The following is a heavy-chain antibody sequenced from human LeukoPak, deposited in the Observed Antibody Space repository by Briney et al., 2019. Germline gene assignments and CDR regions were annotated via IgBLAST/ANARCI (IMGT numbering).Heavy chain of an antibody. Sequence: PSETLSLTCAVYGGSFSGYYWSWIRQPPGKGLEWIGEINHSGSTNYNPSLKSRVTISVDTSKNQFSLKLSSVTAADTAVYYCARGGGSGSRGFDPWDQGTLVTVSS. J-gene: IGHJ5*02. D-gene: IGHD3-10*01. CDR3: ARGGGSGSRGFDP. V-gene: IGHV4-34*01. CDR1: GGSFSGYY. CDR2: INHSGST.